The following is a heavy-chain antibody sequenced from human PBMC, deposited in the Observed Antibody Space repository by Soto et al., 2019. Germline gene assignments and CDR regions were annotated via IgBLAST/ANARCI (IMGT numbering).Heavy chain of an antibody. V-gene: IGHV3-23*01. Sequence: PGGSLRLSCAGSGFTFSTYAMTWVRQAPGKGLESASGISDNGGRTYYADSVKRRFTISRDNSKNTLYLQMNSLRAEDTAIYYCARDLHTSIPVGHAFWRQGTLVTVSS. CDR1: GFTFSTYA. CDR2: ISDNGGRT. CDR3: ARDLHTSIPVGHAF. J-gene: IGHJ4*02. D-gene: IGHD6-19*01.